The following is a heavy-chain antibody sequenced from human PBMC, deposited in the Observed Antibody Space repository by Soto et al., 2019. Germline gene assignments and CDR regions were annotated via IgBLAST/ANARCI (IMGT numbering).Heavy chain of an antibody. J-gene: IGHJ6*02. CDR3: AKDLSGSYDYYYYYGMDV. CDR2: ISYDGSNK. CDR1: GFTFSSYG. V-gene: IGHV3-30*18. D-gene: IGHD1-26*01. Sequence: QVQLVESGGGVVQPGRSLRLSCAASGFTFSSYGMHWVRQAPGKGLEWVAVISYDGSNKYYADSVKGRFTTSRDNSKNTLYLQMNSLRAEDTAVYYCAKDLSGSYDYYYYYGMDVWGQGTTVTVSS.